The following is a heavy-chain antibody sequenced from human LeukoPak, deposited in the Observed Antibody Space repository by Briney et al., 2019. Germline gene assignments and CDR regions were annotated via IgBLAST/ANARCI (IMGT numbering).Heavy chain of an antibody. CDR2: INAGIGNT. D-gene: IGHD3-10*01. CDR1: GYTFTSYA. Sequence: ASAKVSCKTSGYTFTSYAMHWVRQAPGQRPEWMGWINAGIGNTRYSERFQDRITITRDTSASTVHMELSSLRSEDTAVYYCARDMGGSGSYSYWGQGTLVTVSS. J-gene: IGHJ4*02. CDR3: ARDMGGSGSYSY. V-gene: IGHV1-3*01.